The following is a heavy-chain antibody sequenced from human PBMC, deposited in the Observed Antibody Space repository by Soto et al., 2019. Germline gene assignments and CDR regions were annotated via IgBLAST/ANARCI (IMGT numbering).Heavy chain of an antibody. CDR1: GFTFRTYW. J-gene: IGHJ4*02. CDR3: ARPPVIDIVVPPDY. V-gene: IGHV3-7*01. CDR2: INQDGSVK. D-gene: IGHD2-15*01. Sequence: SGGSLRLSCAASGFTFRTYWMNWVRQAPGKGLEWVDKINQDGSVKYYVDSARGRFTISRDNAKNSLFLQMNSLRAEDTAVYYCARPPVIDIVVPPDYWGQGTLVTVSS.